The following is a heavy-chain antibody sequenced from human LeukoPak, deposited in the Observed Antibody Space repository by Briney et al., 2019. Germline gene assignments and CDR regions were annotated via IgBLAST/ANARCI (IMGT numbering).Heavy chain of an antibody. D-gene: IGHD4-17*01. CDR1: GFTFSSYW. CDR2: INTDGSST. V-gene: IGHV3-74*01. Sequence: PGGSLTLSCAASGFTFSSYWMHWVRQAPGKGLVWVSRINTDGSSTSYADSVKGRFTISRDNARNTLYMQANSLRAEDTAVYYCARGGYGDYGDYWGQGTLVTVSS. CDR3: ARGGYGDYGDY. J-gene: IGHJ4*02.